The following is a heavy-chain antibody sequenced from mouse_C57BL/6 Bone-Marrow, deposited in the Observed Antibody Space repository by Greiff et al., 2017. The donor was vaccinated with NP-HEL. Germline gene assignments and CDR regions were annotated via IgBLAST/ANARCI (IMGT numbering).Heavy chain of an antibody. CDR2: INPSNGGT. D-gene: IGHD2-4*01. CDR3: VRELGLCVCAMDN. Sequence: QVQLQQPGTELVKPGASVKLSCKASGYTFTSYWMHWVKQRPGQGLEWIGNINPSNGGTNYNEKFKSKATLTADKSSSTAYMQLSSLTSEDSAVYFCVRELGLCVCAMDNGGQGNSVTVSS. V-gene: IGHV1-53*01. CDR1: GYTFTSYW. J-gene: IGHJ4*01.